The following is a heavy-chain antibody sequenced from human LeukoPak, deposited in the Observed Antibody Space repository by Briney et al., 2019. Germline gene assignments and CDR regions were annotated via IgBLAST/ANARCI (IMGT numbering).Heavy chain of an antibody. D-gene: IGHD6-6*01. V-gene: IGHV1-69*05. Sequence: GASVKVSCKPSGGTFSSYAISWVRQAPGQGLEWMGGIIPIFGTANYAQKFQGRVTMTRDMSTSTVYMELSSLRSEDTAVYYCARDPHSSASGGFDYWGQGTLVTVSS. CDR2: IIPIFGTA. CDR3: ARDPHSSASGGFDY. CDR1: GGTFSSYA. J-gene: IGHJ4*02.